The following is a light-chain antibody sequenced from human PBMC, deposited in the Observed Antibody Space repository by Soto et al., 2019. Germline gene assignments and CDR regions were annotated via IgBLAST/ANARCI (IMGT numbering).Light chain of an antibody. CDR3: QQYGTWWT. CDR1: QSVSSN. Sequence: EIVMTQSPATLSVSPGERATLSCRASQSVSSNLAWYQQKPGQAPRLLIYGASTRATGIPARFSGSESGTEFTLTISSLQSEDFAVYYCQQYGTWWTFGQGTKVEIK. V-gene: IGKV3-15*01. CDR2: GAS. J-gene: IGKJ1*01.